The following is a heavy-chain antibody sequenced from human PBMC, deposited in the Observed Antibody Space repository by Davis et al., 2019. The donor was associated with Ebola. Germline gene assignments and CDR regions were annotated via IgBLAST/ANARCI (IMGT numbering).Heavy chain of an antibody. CDR3: ARGDRDGYTPRMDY. V-gene: IGHV3-21*01. CDR1: GFTFSSYS. D-gene: IGHD5-24*01. CDR2: ISSSSSYI. Sequence: GESLKISCAASGFTFSSYSMNWVRQAPGKGLEWVSSISSSSSYIYYADSVKGRFTISRDNAKNSLYLQMNSLRAEDTAVYYCARGDRDGYTPRMDYWGQGTLVTVSS. J-gene: IGHJ4*02.